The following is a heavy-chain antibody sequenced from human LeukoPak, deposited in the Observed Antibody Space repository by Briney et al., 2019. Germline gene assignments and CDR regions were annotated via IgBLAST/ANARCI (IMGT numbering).Heavy chain of an antibody. D-gene: IGHD1-26*01. J-gene: IGHJ4*02. CDR3: ARADPSEGAPDY. V-gene: IGHV1-8*03. CDR2: MNPNSGNT. Sequence: ASVKVSCKASGGTFSSYAISWVRQATGQGLEWMGWMNPNSGNTGYAQKFQGRVTITRNTSISTAYMELSSLRSEDTAVYYCARADPSEGAPDYWGQGTLVTVSS. CDR1: GGTFSSYA.